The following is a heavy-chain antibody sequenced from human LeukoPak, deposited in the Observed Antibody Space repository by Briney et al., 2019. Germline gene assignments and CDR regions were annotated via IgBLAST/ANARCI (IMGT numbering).Heavy chain of an antibody. D-gene: IGHD6-19*01. J-gene: IGHJ4*02. Sequence: SETLSLTCAVYGGSFSGYYWSWIRQPPGKWLEWIGEINHSGSTNYNPSLKSRVTISVDTSKNQFSLKLSSVTATDTAVYYCARYLAVAFDYWGQVTLVTVSS. CDR1: GGSFSGYY. CDR3: ARYLAVAFDY. V-gene: IGHV4-34*01. CDR2: INHSGST.